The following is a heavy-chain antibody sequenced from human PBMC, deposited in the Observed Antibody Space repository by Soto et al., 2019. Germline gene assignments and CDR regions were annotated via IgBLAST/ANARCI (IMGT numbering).Heavy chain of an antibody. V-gene: IGHV1-69*12. Sequence: QVQLVQSGAEVKKPGSSVKVSCKASGGTFSSYAISWVRQAPGQGLEWMGGIIPIFGTANYAQKFQGRVTITANESTSTAYMELSSLRAEDTAVYYCARVHILPEKWTYNWFDPWGQGTLVTVSS. CDR2: IIPIFGTA. J-gene: IGHJ5*02. D-gene: IGHD1-26*01. CDR3: ARVHILPEKWTYNWFDP. CDR1: GGTFSSYA.